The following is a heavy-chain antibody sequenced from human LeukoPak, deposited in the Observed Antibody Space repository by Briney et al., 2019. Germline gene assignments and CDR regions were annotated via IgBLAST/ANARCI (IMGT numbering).Heavy chain of an antibody. V-gene: IGHV3-21*04. CDR3: AKAGSYYVLDWFDP. Sequence: GGSLRLSCAASGFTFSSYSMNWVRQAPGKGLEWVSSISSSSSYIYYADSVKGRFTISRDNAKNSLYLQMNSLRAEDTAVYYCAKAGSYYVLDWFDPWGQGTLVTVSS. CDR1: GFTFSSYS. J-gene: IGHJ5*02. D-gene: IGHD1-26*01. CDR2: ISSSSSYI.